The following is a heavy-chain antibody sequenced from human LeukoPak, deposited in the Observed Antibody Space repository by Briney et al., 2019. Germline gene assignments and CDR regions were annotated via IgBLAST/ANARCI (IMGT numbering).Heavy chain of an antibody. J-gene: IGHJ1*01. Sequence: SETLSLTCAVYGGSFSGYYWSWIRQPPGKGLEWTGEINHSGSTNYNPSLKSRVTISVDTSKNQFSLKLSSVTAADTAVYYCARTDIVVVPQYFQHWGQGTLVTVSS. V-gene: IGHV4-34*01. CDR3: ARTDIVVVPQYFQH. CDR2: INHSGST. CDR1: GGSFSGYY. D-gene: IGHD2-2*01.